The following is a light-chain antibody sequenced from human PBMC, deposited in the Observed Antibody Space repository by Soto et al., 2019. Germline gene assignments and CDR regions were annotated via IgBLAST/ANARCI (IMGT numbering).Light chain of an antibody. V-gene: IGKV1-9*01. Sequence: DIQLTQSPSFLSASVGDRVTITCRASQGISSYLAWYQQKPGKAPKLLIYAASTLQSGVPSRFSGSGSGTELTLTISSLQPEDFATYYCQQLNSYPIYTVGQGTKLEIK. CDR1: QGISSY. J-gene: IGKJ2*01. CDR3: QQLNSYPIYT. CDR2: AAS.